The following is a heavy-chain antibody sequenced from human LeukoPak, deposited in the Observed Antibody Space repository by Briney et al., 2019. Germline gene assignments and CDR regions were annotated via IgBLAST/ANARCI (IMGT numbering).Heavy chain of an antibody. CDR3: ARDLQDDAFDI. J-gene: IGHJ3*02. CDR1: GFTFSSYA. V-gene: IGHV3-30-3*01. CDR2: ISYDGSNK. Sequence: GRSLRLSCAASGFTFSSYAMHWVRQAPGKGLEWVAVISYDGSNKYYADSVKGRFTISRDNSKNTLYLQMNCLRAEDTAVYYCARDLQDDAFDIWGQGTMVTVSS.